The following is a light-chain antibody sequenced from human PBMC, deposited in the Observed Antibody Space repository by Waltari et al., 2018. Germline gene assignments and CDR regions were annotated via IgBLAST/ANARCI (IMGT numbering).Light chain of an antibody. V-gene: IGLV1-47*01. CDR2: RNN. Sequence: CSGSSSNIGSNYVYWYQQLPGTAPKLLIYRNNQRPSGVPDRFSGSKSGTSASLAISGLRSKDEADYYCAAWDDSLSGLFGGGTKLTVL. J-gene: IGLJ2*01. CDR1: SSNIGSNY. CDR3: AAWDDSLSGL.